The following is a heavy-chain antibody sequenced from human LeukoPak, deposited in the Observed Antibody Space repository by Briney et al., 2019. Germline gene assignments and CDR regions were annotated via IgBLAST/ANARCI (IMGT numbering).Heavy chain of an antibody. CDR2: IYSGGST. J-gene: IGHJ4*02. CDR3: ARDPVVDGFDY. CDR1: GFTVSSNH. Sequence: GGSLRLSCAASGFTVSSNHMSWVRQAPGKGLEWVSVIYSGGSTYYADSVKGRFTISRDNSKNTLYLQMNSLRAEDTAVYYCARDPVVDGFDYWGQGTLVTVSS. D-gene: IGHD5-24*01. V-gene: IGHV3-53*01.